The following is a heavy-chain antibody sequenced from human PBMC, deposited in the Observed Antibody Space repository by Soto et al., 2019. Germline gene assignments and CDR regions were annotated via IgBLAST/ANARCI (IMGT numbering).Heavy chain of an antibody. J-gene: IGHJ4*02. CDR3: ARGGSLVVVTAPFDY. D-gene: IGHD2-21*02. CDR2: INPSGGYT. CDR1: GYTFTDYY. V-gene: IGHV1-46*03. Sequence: RASVKVSCKASGYTFTDYYMNWVRQAPGQGLEWMGVINPSGGYTTYGQRFLGRLSMTRDTSTNTVYMELSGLRFEDTAVYYCARGGSLVVVTAPFDYWGQGSLVTVSS.